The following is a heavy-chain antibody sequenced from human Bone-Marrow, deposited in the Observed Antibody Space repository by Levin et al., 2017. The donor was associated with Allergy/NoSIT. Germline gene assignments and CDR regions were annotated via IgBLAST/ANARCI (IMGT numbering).Heavy chain of an antibody. D-gene: IGHD3-10*01. CDR3: ARTGLLWLGRSDAFDL. Sequence: SGPTLVKPTQTLTLTCTVSGFSLSDTSVRVNWIRKAPGKALEWLARIDWDDDKYYKTSLETRLTISKDTSNNQVVLVMTNMDPADTATYYCARTGLLWLGRSDAFDLWGQGTKVTVSS. V-gene: IGHV2-70*04. CDR1: GFSLSDTSVR. CDR2: IDWDDDK. J-gene: IGHJ3*01.